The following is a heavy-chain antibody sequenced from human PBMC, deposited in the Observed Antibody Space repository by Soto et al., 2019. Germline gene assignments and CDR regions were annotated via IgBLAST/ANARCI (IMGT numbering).Heavy chain of an antibody. CDR1: GFTFSSYA. CDR3: AKDPSGPVDY. V-gene: IGHV3-23*01. D-gene: IGHD6-25*01. J-gene: IGHJ4*02. CDR2: ISGSGGST. Sequence: VGSLRLSCAASGFTFSSYAMSWVRQAPGKGLEWVSAISGSGGSTYYADSVKVRFTISRDNSKNTLYLQMNSLRAEDTAVYYCAKDPSGPVDYWGQGTLVTVSS.